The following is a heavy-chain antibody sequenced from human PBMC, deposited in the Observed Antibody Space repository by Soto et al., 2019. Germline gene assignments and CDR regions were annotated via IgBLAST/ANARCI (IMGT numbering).Heavy chain of an antibody. J-gene: IGHJ6*02. Sequence: SETLSLTCTVSGASVSSGNYYWSWLRQPPGKGLEWIGYIYYNGSTNYNPSLKSRVTISLDTSKNQFSLKLSSVTAADTAVYYCAREVTIFGVVIIGYYYYGMDVWGQGTTVTVSS. V-gene: IGHV4-61*01. CDR1: GASVSSGNYY. D-gene: IGHD3-3*01. CDR2: IYYNGST. CDR3: AREVTIFGVVIIGYYYYGMDV.